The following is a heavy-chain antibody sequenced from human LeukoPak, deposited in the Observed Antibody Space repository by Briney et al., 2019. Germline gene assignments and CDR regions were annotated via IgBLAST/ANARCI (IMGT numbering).Heavy chain of an antibody. V-gene: IGHV1-18*01. CDR1: GYTFTSYG. Sequence: ASVKVSCKASGYTFTSYGISWVRQAPGQGLEWMGSISAYNGNTNYAQKLQGRVTMTTDTSTSTAYMELRSLRSDDTAVYYCARDSARHIVVVTAIQGYWGQGTLVTVSS. CDR2: ISAYNGNT. D-gene: IGHD2-21*02. CDR3: ARDSARHIVVVTAIQGY. J-gene: IGHJ4*02.